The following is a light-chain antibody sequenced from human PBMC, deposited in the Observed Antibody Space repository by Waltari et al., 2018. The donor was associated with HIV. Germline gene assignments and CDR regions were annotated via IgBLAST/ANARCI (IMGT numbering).Light chain of an antibody. V-gene: IGKV3-20*01. CDR2: GAS. J-gene: IGKJ3*01. CDR3: QQYGTLPFT. CDR1: QSVSSNS. Sequence: IVLTQSPGTLSLSPGERATLSCRASQSVSSNSLAWYLQKPGQAPRLLFYGASSRATGIPDRFSGSGSGTDFTLTISRLEPEDFAVYSCQQYGTLPFTFGPGTKVDFK.